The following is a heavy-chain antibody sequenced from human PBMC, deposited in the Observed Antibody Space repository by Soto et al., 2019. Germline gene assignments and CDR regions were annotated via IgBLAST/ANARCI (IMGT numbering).Heavy chain of an antibody. Sequence: GGSLRLSCAVSGFTFEKYVMSWVRQAPGEGLDWVSAITSSGGDTYLAGSLKGRFTNSRDNTKNTLDLQMSGLTADDSAIYDGVKGSAETRSYYFDYWGQGTLVTVSS. D-gene: IGHD2-2*01. CDR3: VKGSAETRSYYFDY. J-gene: IGHJ4*02. CDR2: ITSSGGDT. V-gene: IGHV3-23*01. CDR1: GFTFEKYV.